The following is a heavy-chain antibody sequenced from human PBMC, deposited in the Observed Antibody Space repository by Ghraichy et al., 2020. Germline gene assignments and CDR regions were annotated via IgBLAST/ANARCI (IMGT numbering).Heavy chain of an antibody. CDR1: GGSINTASYF. D-gene: IGHD2-15*01. Sequence: SETLSLTCTVSGGSINTASYFWTWVRQSPGMGLEWIGCVGNSGNTYYNSSLKSRVSISLDTSRNRFSLTVASVTAADTALYYCAKSGWRAAFDSLGQGTPVSVSS. V-gene: IGHV4-30-4*01. CDR3: AKSGWRAAFDS. CDR2: VGNSGNT. J-gene: IGHJ4*02.